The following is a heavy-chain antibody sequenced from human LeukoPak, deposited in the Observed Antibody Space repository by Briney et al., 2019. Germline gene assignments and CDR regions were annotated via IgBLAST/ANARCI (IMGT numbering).Heavy chain of an antibody. Sequence: SETLSLTCAVSGGSISSGGYSWSWIRQPPGKGLEWIGEINHSGSTNYNPSLKSRVTISVDTSKNQFSLKLSSVTAADTAVYYCALNYHFDYWGQGTLVTVSS. CDR1: GGSISSGGYS. CDR3: ALNYHFDY. J-gene: IGHJ4*02. CDR2: INHSGST. D-gene: IGHD4-11*01. V-gene: IGHV4-30-2*01.